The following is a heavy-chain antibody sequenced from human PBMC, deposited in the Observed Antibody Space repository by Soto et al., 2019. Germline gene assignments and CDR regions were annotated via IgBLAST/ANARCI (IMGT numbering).Heavy chain of an antibody. Sequence: GGSLRLSCAASGFDASVNYMTWVRQAPGKGLEWVSAINNAYSTFYADSVKGRFTISRGNSKNTVYLQMNSLRVEDTAMYYCVRENYYYGMDVWGQGTAVTVSS. CDR2: INNAYST. CDR1: GFDASVNY. CDR3: VRENYYYGMDV. J-gene: IGHJ6*02. V-gene: IGHV3-66*01.